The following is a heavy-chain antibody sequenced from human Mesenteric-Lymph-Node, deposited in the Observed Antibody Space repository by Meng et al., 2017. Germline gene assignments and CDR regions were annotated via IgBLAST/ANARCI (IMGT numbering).Heavy chain of an antibody. CDR3: ARGGYYSFDY. J-gene: IGHJ4*02. CDR1: GGSISSVYW. D-gene: IGHD5-18*01. CDR2: IYHSGST. V-gene: IGHV4-4*02. Sequence: GPLEASGQGLVKPSEPLSLTCAVSGGSISSVYWWTWVRQSPGKGLEWIGEIYHSGSTNYNPSLKSRVTISVDKTKNQFSLKLTSVTAADTAVYYCARGGYYSFDYWGQGTLVTVSS.